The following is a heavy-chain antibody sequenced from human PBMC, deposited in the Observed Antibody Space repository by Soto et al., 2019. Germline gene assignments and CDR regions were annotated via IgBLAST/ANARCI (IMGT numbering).Heavy chain of an antibody. Sequence: GESLKISCKSSGYNFANYWIGWVRQMPGKGLEWMGIMYPGNSDTRYSPSFQGQVTISADKSISTAYLQWSSLKASDTAIYYCARHEVGGTDYWGQGTLVTVSS. J-gene: IGHJ4*02. V-gene: IGHV5-51*01. CDR1: GYNFANYW. D-gene: IGHD1-26*01. CDR2: MYPGNSDT. CDR3: ARHEVGGTDY.